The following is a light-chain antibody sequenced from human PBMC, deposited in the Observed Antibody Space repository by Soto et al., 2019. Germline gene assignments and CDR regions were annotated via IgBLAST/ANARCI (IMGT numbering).Light chain of an antibody. Sequence: EIVLTRSPGTLSLSPGERATLSCRASQTVSSSYLAWYQQKPGQAPRLLIYGASSRATGIPDRFSGSGSGTDFTLTISRLEPEDFAVYYCQQYASSTWTFGQGTKVEIK. V-gene: IGKV3-20*01. CDR1: QTVSSSY. J-gene: IGKJ1*01. CDR3: QQYASSTWT. CDR2: GAS.